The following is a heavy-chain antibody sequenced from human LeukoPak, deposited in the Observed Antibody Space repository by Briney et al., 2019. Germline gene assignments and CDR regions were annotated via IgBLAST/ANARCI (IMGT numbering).Heavy chain of an antibody. CDR3: ARAVRGSYLNYYYMDV. CDR1: GYSISSGYY. J-gene: IGHJ6*03. V-gene: IGHV4-38-2*02. D-gene: IGHD1-26*01. CDR2: IYHSGST. Sequence: SETLSLTCTVSGYSISSGYYWGWIRQPPGKGLEWIGSIYHSGSTYYNPSLKSRVTISVDTSKNQFSLKLSPVTAADTAVYYCARAVRGSYLNYYYMDVWGKGTTVTVSS.